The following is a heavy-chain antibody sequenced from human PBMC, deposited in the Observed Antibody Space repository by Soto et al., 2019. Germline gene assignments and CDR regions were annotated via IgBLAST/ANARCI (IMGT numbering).Heavy chain of an antibody. V-gene: IGHV3-74*01. CDR1: GFTLRGYW. CDR3: AKDRRLGQFDY. CDR2: INSDGSST. J-gene: IGHJ4*02. Sequence: EVQLVESGGGLVQPGGALRLSCAASGFTLRGYWMHWVRQAPGKGLLWVSRINSDGSSTSYADSVKGRFTISRDNAKNTLYLQMNSLRAEDTAVYYCAKDRRLGQFDYWGQGTLVTDSS.